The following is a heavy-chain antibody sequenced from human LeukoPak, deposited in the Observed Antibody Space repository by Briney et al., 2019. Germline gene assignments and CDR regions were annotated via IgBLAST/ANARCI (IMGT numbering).Heavy chain of an antibody. V-gene: IGHV3-30*01. CDR2: ISYDGSNK. CDR1: GFTFSSYA. D-gene: IGHD3-22*01. Sequence: GGSLRLSCAASGFTFSSYAMHWVRQAPGKGLEWVAVISYDGSNKYYADSVKGRFTISRGNSKNTLYLQMNSLRAEDTAVYYCARDSPSPYDSPLAAYYFDYWGQGTLVTVSS. CDR3: ARDSPSPYDSPLAAYYFDY. J-gene: IGHJ4*02.